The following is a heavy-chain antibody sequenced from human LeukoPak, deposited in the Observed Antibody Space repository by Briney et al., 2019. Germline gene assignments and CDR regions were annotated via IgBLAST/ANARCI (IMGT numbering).Heavy chain of an antibody. D-gene: IGHD1-26*01. V-gene: IGHV3-48*01. CDR3: AREYSGSPANFDY. Sequence: PGGSLRLSCAASGFIFSSYSMNWVRQAPGKGLEWVSYISSGSSTIYYADSVKGRFTVSRDNAKNSLYLQMNSLRAEDTAVYYCAREYSGSPANFDYWGQGTLVTVSS. CDR1: GFIFSSYS. J-gene: IGHJ4*02. CDR2: ISSGSSTI.